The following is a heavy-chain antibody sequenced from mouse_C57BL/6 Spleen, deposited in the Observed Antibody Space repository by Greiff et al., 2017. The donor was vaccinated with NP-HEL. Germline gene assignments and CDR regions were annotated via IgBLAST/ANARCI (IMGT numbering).Heavy chain of an antibody. CDR2: ISSGGSYT. J-gene: IGHJ2*01. CDR1: GFTFSSYG. D-gene: IGHD4-1*01. Sequence: EVQGVESGGDLVKPGGSLKLSCAASGFTFSSYGMSWVRQTPDKRLEWVATISSGGSYTYYPDSVKGRFTISRDNAKNTLYLQMSSLKSEDTAMYYCASVELTGTSFDYWGQGTTLTVSS. V-gene: IGHV5-6*01. CDR3: ASVELTGTSFDY.